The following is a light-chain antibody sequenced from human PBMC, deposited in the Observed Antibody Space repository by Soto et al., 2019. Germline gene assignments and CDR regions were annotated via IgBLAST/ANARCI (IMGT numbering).Light chain of an antibody. J-gene: IGLJ3*02. Sequence: QSALTQPPSASGSLGQSVTISCTGTSSDVGGYNYVSWYQQQPGKAPKVMIYEVNKRPSGVPDRFSGSKSGNTASLTVSGLQAEDEADYYCSSYAGSNNWVFGGGTKVTVL. CDR2: EVN. V-gene: IGLV2-8*01. CDR3: SSYAGSNNWV. CDR1: SSDVGGYNY.